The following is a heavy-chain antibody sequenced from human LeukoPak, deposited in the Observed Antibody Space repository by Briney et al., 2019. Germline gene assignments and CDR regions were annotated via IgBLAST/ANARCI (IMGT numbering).Heavy chain of an antibody. CDR1: GDSVSSNSAA. CDR3: AKATRTPSAEYFQH. V-gene: IGHV6-1*01. Sequence: SQTLSLTCAISGDSVSSNSAAWNWIRQSPSRGLEWLGRTYYRSKWYNDYAVSVKSRITSNPDTSKNQFSLQLNSVTPEDTAVYYCAKATRTPSAEYFQHWGQGTLVTVSS. J-gene: IGHJ1*01. CDR2: TYYRSKWYN.